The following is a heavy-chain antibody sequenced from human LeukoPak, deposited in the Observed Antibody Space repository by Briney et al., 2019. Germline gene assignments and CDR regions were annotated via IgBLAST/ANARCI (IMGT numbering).Heavy chain of an antibody. Sequence: ASVKVSCKASGYTFTGYYMHWVRQAPGQGLEWMGWINPNSGGTNYAQKFQGRVTMTRDTSISAAYMELSRLRSDDTAVYYCARDLFGGSSGSYYMDVWGKGTTVTVSS. D-gene: IGHD6-19*01. J-gene: IGHJ6*03. CDR2: INPNSGGT. V-gene: IGHV1-2*02. CDR1: GYTFTGYY. CDR3: ARDLFGGSSGSYYMDV.